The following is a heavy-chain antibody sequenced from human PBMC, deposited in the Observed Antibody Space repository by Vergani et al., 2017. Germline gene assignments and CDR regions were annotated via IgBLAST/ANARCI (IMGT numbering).Heavy chain of an antibody. D-gene: IGHD4-11*01. V-gene: IGHV3-48*01. CDR1: GFTSSAYS. CDR3: VRDPDYSTFDS. Sequence: DVRLVESGGGVVQPGGSLRLSCAASGFTSSAYSMNWVRQTPGKGLEWISYIGVSDNSIYYADSVLGRFAISRDHARNLLFLQMNSLRADDSALYFCVRDPDYSTFDSWGQGTLVTVS. CDR2: IGVSDNSI. J-gene: IGHJ4*02.